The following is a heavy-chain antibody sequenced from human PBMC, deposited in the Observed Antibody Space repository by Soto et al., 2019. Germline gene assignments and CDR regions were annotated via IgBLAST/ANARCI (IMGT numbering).Heavy chain of an antibody. V-gene: IGHV4-34*01. CDR2: INHSGST. CDR3: ASILGSSPYYYYYGMDV. D-gene: IGHD1-26*01. Sequence: SETLSLTCAVYGGSFSGYYWSWICQPPGKGLEWIGEINHSGSTNYNPSLKSRVTISVDTSKNQFSLKLSSVTAADTAVYYCASILGSSPYYYYYGMDVWGQGTTVTVSS. J-gene: IGHJ6*02. CDR1: GGSFSGYY.